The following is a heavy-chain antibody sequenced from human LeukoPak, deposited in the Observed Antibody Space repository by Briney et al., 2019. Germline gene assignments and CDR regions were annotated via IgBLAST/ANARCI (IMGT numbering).Heavy chain of an antibody. J-gene: IGHJ4*02. CDR3: ATDGAVAGTAYPEY. V-gene: IGHV1-2*02. D-gene: IGHD6-19*01. CDR2: INPNSGGT. Sequence: ASVTVSFKASGYTFTGYYIHWVRQAPGQGLAWMGWINPNSGGTKYAQKFQGRVTMTRDTSISTAYMELGSLTSDDTALYYCATDGAVAGTAYPEYWGQGTLVTVSS. CDR1: GYTFTGYY.